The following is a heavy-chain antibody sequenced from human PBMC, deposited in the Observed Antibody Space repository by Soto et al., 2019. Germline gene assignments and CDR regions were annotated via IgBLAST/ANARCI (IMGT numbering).Heavy chain of an antibody. Sequence: EVQLVESGGGLVQPGGSLRLSCAASGFSLSGYNFDWVRQAPGKGLEWVSYISSSGDTIYYADSVKRRFTISRDNAKNSLYLQMNSLGAEDTAVYYCARDCGYNYVDVWGRGATVAVS. J-gene: IGHJ6*03. V-gene: IGHV3-48*01. CDR1: GFSLSGYN. CDR2: ISSSGDTI. CDR3: ARDCGYNYVDV.